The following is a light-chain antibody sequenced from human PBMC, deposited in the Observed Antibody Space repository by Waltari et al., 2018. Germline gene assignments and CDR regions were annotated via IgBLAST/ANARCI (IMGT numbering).Light chain of an antibody. J-gene: IGLJ2*01. CDR1: AGSVSTSDF. Sequence: TVVTQEPSLSVSPGGTVAVTCGLSAGSVSTSDFPSWYQHTPCQPPRTLIYNTKTRPSGVPIRFSGSIAGNKAVLTITGAEADDESDYFCMLYLGNGINIFGRGTHLTVL. V-gene: IGLV8-61*01. CDR2: NTK. CDR3: MLYLGNGINI.